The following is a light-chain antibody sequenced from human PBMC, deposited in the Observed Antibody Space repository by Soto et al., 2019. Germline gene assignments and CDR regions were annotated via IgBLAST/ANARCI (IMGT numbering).Light chain of an antibody. CDR1: HSDIGNYNY. CDR2: DVG. J-gene: IGLJ1*01. Sequence: QSVLTQPASVSGSPGQSITISCTGTHSDIGNYNYVSWYQHLPGKAPKLMIYDVGSRPSGVSSRFSGSKSGNTASLAISGLQAEDLAFNYSTSNEVDTPRFYVAGTGTKV. V-gene: IGLV2-14*03. CDR3: TSNEVDTPRFYV.